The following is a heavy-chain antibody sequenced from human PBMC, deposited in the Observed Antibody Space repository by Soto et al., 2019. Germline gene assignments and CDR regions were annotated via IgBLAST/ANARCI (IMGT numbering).Heavy chain of an antibody. CDR2: IYHSGST. V-gene: IGHV4-31*03. CDR3: TSKFGQLLADAFDI. Sequence: SETLSLTCTVSGGSISSGGYYWSWIRQHPGKGLEWIGYIYHSGSTIYNPSLQSRVTLSVDKSKNEFSLKMSSVTDADTAVYYCTSKFGQLLADAFDIWGQGTMVTVSS. D-gene: IGHD3-10*01. J-gene: IGHJ3*02. CDR1: GGSISSGGYY.